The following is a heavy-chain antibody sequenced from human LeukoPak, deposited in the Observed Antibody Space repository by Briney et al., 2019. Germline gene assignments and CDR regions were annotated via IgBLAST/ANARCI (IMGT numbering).Heavy chain of an antibody. V-gene: IGHV3-23*01. CDR1: GFTFSSYA. CDR3: ARGNKWSFDS. CDR2: ISGSGGST. Sequence: GGSLRLSCAASGFTFSSYAMSWVRQAPGKGLEWVSDISGSGGSTYYADSVMVRFTISRDSAKNTLYLQMNSLRPEDTAVYYCARGNKWSFDSWGQGALVTVSS. D-gene: IGHD2-15*01. J-gene: IGHJ4*02.